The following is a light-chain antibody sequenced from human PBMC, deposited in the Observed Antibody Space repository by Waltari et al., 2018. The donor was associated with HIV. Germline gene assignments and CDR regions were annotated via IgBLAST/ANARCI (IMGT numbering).Light chain of an antibody. CDR1: SSYIGTYNY. CDR2: NVN. V-gene: IGLV2-14*03. J-gene: IGLJ2*01. Sequence: QPALTQPASVSGLPGQALTIPGPGSSSYIGTYNYVSWYQQHPSKAPKLWIYNVNKRPSGVSHRFSGSKADNAASLTIAGLQAEDEADYFCSSYTTISILFDGGTKLTVL. CDR3: SSYTTISIL.